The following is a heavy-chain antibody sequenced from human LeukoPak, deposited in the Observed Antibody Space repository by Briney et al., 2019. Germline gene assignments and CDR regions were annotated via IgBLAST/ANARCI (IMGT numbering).Heavy chain of an antibody. V-gene: IGHV1-2*02. Sequence: GESLKISCKASGYTFTGYYMNWVRQAPGQGLERMGWINPNSGGTNYAQKFQGRVTMTRDTSISTAYMELSRLRSDDTAVYYCARDVGLTGESGGESFFDYWGQGTLVTVSS. CDR3: ARDVGLTGESGGESFFDY. J-gene: IGHJ4*02. D-gene: IGHD7-27*01. CDR1: GYTFTGYY. CDR2: INPNSGGT.